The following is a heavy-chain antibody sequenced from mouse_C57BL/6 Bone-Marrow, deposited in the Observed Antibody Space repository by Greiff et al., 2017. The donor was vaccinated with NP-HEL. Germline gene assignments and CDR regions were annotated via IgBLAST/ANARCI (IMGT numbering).Heavy chain of an antibody. CDR2: SRNKANDYTT. J-gene: IGHJ2*01. CDR1: GFTFSDFY. CDR3: ARDALGGGYFDY. V-gene: IGHV7-1*01. Sequence: EVNVVESGGGLVQSGRSLRLSCATSGFTFSDFYMEWVRQAPGKGLEWIAASRNKANDYTTEYSASVKGRFIVSRDTSQSILYLQMNALRAEDTAIYYCARDALGGGYFDYWGQGTTLTVSS. D-gene: IGHD4-1*01.